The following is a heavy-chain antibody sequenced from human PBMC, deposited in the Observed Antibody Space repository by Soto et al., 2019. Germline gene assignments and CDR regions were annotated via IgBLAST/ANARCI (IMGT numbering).Heavy chain of an antibody. CDR3: AGYGVTFDY. D-gene: IGHD5-12*01. Sequence: SETLSLTCTVSGGSISSYYWSWIRQPPGKGLEWSGYIYYSGSTNYNPSLKSRVTISVDTSKNQFSLKLSSVIAADTAVYYCAGYGVTFDYWGQGTLVTVSS. CDR1: GGSISSYY. V-gene: IGHV4-59*01. J-gene: IGHJ4*02. CDR2: IYYSGST.